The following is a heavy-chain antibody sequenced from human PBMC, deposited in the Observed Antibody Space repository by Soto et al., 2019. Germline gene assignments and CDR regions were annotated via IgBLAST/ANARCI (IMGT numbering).Heavy chain of an antibody. D-gene: IGHD3-3*01. J-gene: IGHJ4*02. CDR1: GFTFSSYW. V-gene: IGHV3-74*01. CDR2: INGDGSRT. Sequence: GGSLRLSCVASGFTFSSYWMHWVRQVPGKGLVWVSHINGDGSRTNYADSVKGRFSISRDNAKNTLYLQMNSLRAEDTAVYYCARDLSGPYDFWGQGTLVTVSS. CDR3: ARDLSGPYDF.